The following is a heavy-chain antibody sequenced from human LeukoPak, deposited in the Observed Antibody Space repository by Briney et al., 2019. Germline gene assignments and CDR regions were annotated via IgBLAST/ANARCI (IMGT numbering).Heavy chain of an antibody. V-gene: IGHV3-74*01. CDR2: INSDGTST. CDR3: TRAGSGSSYDS. CDR1: GFALRTYW. D-gene: IGHD3-10*01. Sequence: PGGSLTLSCAASGFALRTYWMHWVRQAPGKGLVWVSLINSDGTSTIYADSVKGRFTISRDTAKNTLYLEMNRLRADDTAVYYCTRAGSGSSYDSWGQGTLVTVSS. J-gene: IGHJ4*02.